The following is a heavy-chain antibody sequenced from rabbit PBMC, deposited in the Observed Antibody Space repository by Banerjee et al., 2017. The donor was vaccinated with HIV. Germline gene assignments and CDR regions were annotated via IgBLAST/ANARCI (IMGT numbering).Heavy chain of an antibody. D-gene: IGHD1-1*01. V-gene: IGHV1S40*01. Sequence: QSLEESGGDLVKPEGSLTLTCTASGFSFSSSYWMCWVRQAPGKGLEWIGCIYAASTGITYYASWAKGRFTISKTSSTTVTLQMTSLTAADTATYFCARGGDDTYYAFNLWGQGTLVTVS. CDR2: IYAASTGIT. J-gene: IGHJ4*01. CDR3: ARGGDDTYYAFNL. CDR1: GFSFSSSYW.